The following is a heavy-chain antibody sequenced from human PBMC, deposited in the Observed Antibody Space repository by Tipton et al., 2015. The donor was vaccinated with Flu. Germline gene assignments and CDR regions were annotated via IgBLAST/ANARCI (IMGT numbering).Heavy chain of an antibody. CDR1: GDSISSGGAY. V-gene: IGHV4-31*03. J-gene: IGHJ6*02. Sequence: PGLVKPSQTLSLTCTVSGDSISSGGAYWSWIRQHPGKGPEWVGCIYYSGTTYYNPSLRSRVTISVDTSKNHFSLKLKSVTAADTAVYYCARDQGFGGGLAYDYYAMDVWGQGTAVAVSS. CDR2: IYYSGTT. D-gene: IGHD3/OR15-3a*01. CDR3: ARDQGFGGGLAYDYYAMDV.